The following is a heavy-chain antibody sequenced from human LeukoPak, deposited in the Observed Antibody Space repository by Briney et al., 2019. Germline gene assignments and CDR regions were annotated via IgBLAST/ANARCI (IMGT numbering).Heavy chain of an antibody. CDR3: CYGSGSSTFDY. J-gene: IGHJ4*02. CDR2: IYSGGST. V-gene: IGHV3-53*01. Sequence: PGGSLRLFCAASGFTVISNYMSRVRQAPGKGLEWVSVIYSGGSTYYADSVKGRFTISRDNSKNTLYLQMNSLRAEDTAVYYCCYGSGSSTFDYRGEGTLVTVSS. CDR1: GFTVISNY. D-gene: IGHD3-10*01.